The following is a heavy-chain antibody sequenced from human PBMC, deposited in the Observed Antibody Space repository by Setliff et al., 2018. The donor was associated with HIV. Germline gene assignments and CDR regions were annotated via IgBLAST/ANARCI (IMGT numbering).Heavy chain of an antibody. CDR2: IYYSGST. D-gene: IGHD3-22*01. Sequence: PSETLSLTCTVSGGSITNYYWSWIRQPPGKGLEWIGFIYYSGSTNYNPSLKSRVTISVDTSKHQFSLKLSSVTAADTAVYYCARHARSITMTTDWYFDLRGRGTLVTVSS. CDR3: ARHARSITMTTDWYFDL. V-gene: IGHV4-59*08. J-gene: IGHJ2*01. CDR1: GGSITNYY.